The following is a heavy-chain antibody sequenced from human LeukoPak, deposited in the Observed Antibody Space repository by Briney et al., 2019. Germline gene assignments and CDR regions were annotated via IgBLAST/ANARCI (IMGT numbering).Heavy chain of an antibody. D-gene: IGHD3-22*01. J-gene: IGHJ3*02. V-gene: IGHV3-74*01. CDR1: GSALGSYW. CDR2: VNTDASST. CDR3: ARELGVGVIGDAFYI. Sequence: PGRSLRLSCAVSGSALGSYWMHSVRQAPGPELGWFSRVNTDASSTTYAESVKGRFTISKDNAKNTLYLQMNGLRAEDTAVYYCARELGVGVIGDAFYIWGQGTVVTVSS.